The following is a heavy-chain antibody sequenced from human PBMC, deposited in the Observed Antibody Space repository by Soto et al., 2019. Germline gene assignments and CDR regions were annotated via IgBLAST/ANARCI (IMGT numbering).Heavy chain of an antibody. Sequence: SETLSLTCTVSGCSFSSGSYYWIWMRQPPGKGLDWIGYIYGSGSTNYIPSLRSRVTISVDTSKNQFSLKMSSVTAADTAVYYCARWEALDFWSGDFDYWGQGTLVTVSS. D-gene: IGHD3-3*01. CDR1: GCSFSSGSYY. CDR2: IYGSGST. CDR3: ARWEALDFWSGDFDY. V-gene: IGHV4-61*01. J-gene: IGHJ4*02.